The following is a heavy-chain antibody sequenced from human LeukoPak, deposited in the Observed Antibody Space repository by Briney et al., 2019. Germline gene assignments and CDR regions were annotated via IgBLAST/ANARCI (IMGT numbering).Heavy chain of an antibody. CDR3: ARDLPAYCGGDCYWNFDY. J-gene: IGHJ4*02. V-gene: IGHV4-39*02. D-gene: IGHD2-21*02. CDR1: GGSISSSSYY. Sequence: SETLSLTCTVSGGSISSSSYYWGWIRQPPGKGLEWIGSIYYSGSTYYNPSLKSRVTISVDTSKNQFSLKLSSVTAADTAVYYCARDLPAYCGGDCYWNFDYWGQGTLVTVSS. CDR2: IYYSGST.